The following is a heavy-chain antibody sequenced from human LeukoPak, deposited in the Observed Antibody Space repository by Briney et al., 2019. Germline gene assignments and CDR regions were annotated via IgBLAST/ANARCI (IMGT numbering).Heavy chain of an antibody. CDR3: ARFGYSSYYMDV. V-gene: IGHV3-7*01. CDR1: GFTFSNYW. J-gene: IGHJ6*03. CDR2: IKQDGSEK. Sequence: GGSLRLSCAASGFTFSNYWMTWVRRAPGKGLEWVANIKQDGSEKYYVDSVKGRFTISRDNAKNSLYLQMNSLRAEDTAVCYCARFGYSSYYMDVWGKGTTVTISS. D-gene: IGHD6-13*01.